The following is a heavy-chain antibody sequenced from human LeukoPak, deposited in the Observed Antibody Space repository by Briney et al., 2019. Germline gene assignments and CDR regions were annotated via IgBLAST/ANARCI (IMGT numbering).Heavy chain of an antibody. CDR2: FSASGGST. J-gene: IGHJ4*02. D-gene: IGHD1-26*01. CDR3: ARDRMGAILYFDS. CDR1: GFTLSSYE. V-gene: IGHV3-23*01. Sequence: PGGSLRLSCAASGFTLSSYEMNWGRQAPGKGLKWVSDFSASGGSTYYADSVKGRFTISRDNPKNTLYLQVNSLRAEDTAVYYCARDRMGAILYFDSWGQGTLVTVSS.